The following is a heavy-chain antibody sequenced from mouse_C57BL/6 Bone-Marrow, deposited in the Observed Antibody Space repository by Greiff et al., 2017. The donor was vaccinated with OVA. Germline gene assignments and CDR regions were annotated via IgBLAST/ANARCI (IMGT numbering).Heavy chain of an antibody. Sequence: QVQLQQPGAELVKPGASVKLACKASGYTFTSYWMHWVKQRPGRGLEWIGRIDPNSGGTKYNEQFKSKATLTVDKPSSTAYMQLSSLTSEDSAVYYCARGDGYSLPFAYWGQGTLVTVSA. D-gene: IGHD2-3*01. CDR1: GYTFTSYW. J-gene: IGHJ3*01. CDR2: IDPNSGGT. V-gene: IGHV1-72*01. CDR3: ARGDGYSLPFAY.